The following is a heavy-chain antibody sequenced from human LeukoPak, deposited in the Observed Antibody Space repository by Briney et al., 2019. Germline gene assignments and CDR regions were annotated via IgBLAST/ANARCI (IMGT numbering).Heavy chain of an antibody. CDR2: IYTSGST. CDR1: GGSISSYY. D-gene: IGHD2-21*02. CDR3: ARGVWYSAGNWFDP. V-gene: IGHV4-4*07. Sequence: ASETLSLTCTVSGGSISSYYWSWIRQPAGKGLEWIGRIYTSGSTNYNPSLKSRVTMSVDTSKNQFSLKLSSVTAADTAVYYCARGVWYSAGNWFDPWGQGTPVTVSS. J-gene: IGHJ5*02.